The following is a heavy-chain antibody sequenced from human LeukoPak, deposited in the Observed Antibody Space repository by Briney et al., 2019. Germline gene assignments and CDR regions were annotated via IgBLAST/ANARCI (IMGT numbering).Heavy chain of an antibody. CDR3: ARVGYTSYYYYGVDV. CDR2: ISSNGGST. CDR1: GFTFCSYA. J-gene: IGHJ6*02. D-gene: IGHD6-13*01. Sequence: GGSLRLSCAPSGFTFCSYAMLCVRQAPGKGLEYVSAISSNGGSTYYANSVKGRFTISRDNSKNTLYLQMGSLRAEDMAVYYCARVGYTSYYYYGVDVWGQGTTVTVSS. V-gene: IGHV3-64*01.